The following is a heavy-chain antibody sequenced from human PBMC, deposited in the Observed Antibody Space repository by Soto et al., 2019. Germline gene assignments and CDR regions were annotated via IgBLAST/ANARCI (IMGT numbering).Heavy chain of an antibody. CDR1: GGSFSGYF. V-gene: IGHV4-34*01. D-gene: IGHD3-22*01. CDR2: INHSGST. J-gene: IGHJ4*02. Sequence: SETLSLTCAVYGGSFSGYFWSWIRQPPGKGLEWIGEINHSGSTNYNPSLKSRVTISVDTSKTQFSLKLSSVTAADTAVYYCARTYYYDLKDYWGQGTLVTVSS. CDR3: ARTYYYDLKDY.